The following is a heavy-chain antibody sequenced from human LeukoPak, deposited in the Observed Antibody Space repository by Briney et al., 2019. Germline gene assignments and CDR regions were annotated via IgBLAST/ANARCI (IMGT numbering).Heavy chain of an antibody. D-gene: IGHD5-12*01. CDR1: GFTFSGYA. CDR2: ISGSGGIT. CDR3: AKAWEWLSLGILPDY. Sequence: GGSPRLSCAASGFTFSGYAMSWVRQAPGKGLEWVSAISGSGGITYYADSVKGRFTISRDNSKNTLYLQMNSMRAEDTAVYYCAKAWEWLSLGILPDYWGQGTLVTVSS. V-gene: IGHV3-23*01. J-gene: IGHJ4*02.